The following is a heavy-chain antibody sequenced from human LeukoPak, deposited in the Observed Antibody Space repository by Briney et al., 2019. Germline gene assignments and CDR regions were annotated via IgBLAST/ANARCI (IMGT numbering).Heavy chain of an antibody. CDR3: ARGPYYCSSTSCHPIDY. D-gene: IGHD2-2*01. V-gene: IGHV1-2*02. CDR2: INPNSGGT. Sequence: RASVKVSCKASGYTFTKYAMNWVRQAPGQGLEWMGWINPNSGGTNYAQKFQGRVTMTRDTSISTAYMELSRLRSDDTAVYYCARGPYYCSSTSCHPIDYWGQGTLVTVSS. J-gene: IGHJ4*02. CDR1: GYTFTKYA.